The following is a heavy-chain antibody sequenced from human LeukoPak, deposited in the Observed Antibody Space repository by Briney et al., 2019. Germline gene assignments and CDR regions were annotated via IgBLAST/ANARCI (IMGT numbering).Heavy chain of an antibody. Sequence: GGSLRLSCAASGFTFTSDWMHWVRQAPGKGLVWVSRISIDGSITTYADSVKGRFTTSRDNAKNTLYLQMNSLRAEDTALYYCAKDFYGDYPAYDAFDIWGQGTMVTVSS. CDR3: AKDFYGDYPAYDAFDI. CDR1: GFTFTSDW. CDR2: ISIDGSIT. J-gene: IGHJ3*02. V-gene: IGHV3-74*01. D-gene: IGHD4-17*01.